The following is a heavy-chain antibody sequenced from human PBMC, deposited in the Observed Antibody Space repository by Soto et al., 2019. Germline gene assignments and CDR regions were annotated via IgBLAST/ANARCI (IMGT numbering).Heavy chain of an antibody. CDR1: GGTFSSYA. J-gene: IGHJ4*02. Sequence: ASVKVSFKASGGTFSSYAISWVRQAPGQGLEWVGGIIPILGTANYAQKFQGRVTITADESTSTAYMELSSLRSEDTAVYYCASDPTVTTSFDYWGQGTLVTVSS. CDR2: IIPILGTA. D-gene: IGHD4-17*01. V-gene: IGHV1-69*13. CDR3: ASDPTVTTSFDY.